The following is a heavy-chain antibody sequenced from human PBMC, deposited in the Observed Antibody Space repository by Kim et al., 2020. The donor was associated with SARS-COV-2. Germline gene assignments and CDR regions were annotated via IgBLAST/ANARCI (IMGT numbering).Heavy chain of an antibody. CDR3: ARGDRGAPLGY. J-gene: IGHJ4*02. CDR2: T. V-gene: IGHV1-46*01. D-gene: IGHD3-10*01. Sequence: TSYERKFQGSVTMTRDTSTSTVYMELSSLRSEDTAVYYCARGDRGAPLGYWGQGTLVTVSS.